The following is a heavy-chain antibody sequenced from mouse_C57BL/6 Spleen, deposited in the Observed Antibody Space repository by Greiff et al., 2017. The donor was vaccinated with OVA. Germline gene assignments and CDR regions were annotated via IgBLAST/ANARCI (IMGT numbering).Heavy chain of an antibody. CDR2: IDPENGDT. J-gene: IGHJ3*01. CDR3: TTGLGQEGFAY. D-gene: IGHD4-1*01. CDR1: GFNIKDDY. Sequence: VQLQQSGAELVRPGASVTLSCTASGFNIKDDYMHWVKQRPEQGLEWIGWIDPENGDTEYASKFQGQATITADTSSNTAYLQLSSLTSEDTAVYFCTTGLGQEGFAYWGQGTLVTVSS. V-gene: IGHV14-4*01.